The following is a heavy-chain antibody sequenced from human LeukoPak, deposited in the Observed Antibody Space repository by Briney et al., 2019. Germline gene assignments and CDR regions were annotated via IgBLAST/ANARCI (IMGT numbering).Heavy chain of an antibody. CDR2: IYSGGST. V-gene: IGHV3-53*01. CDR1: GFTVISNS. Sequence: RGGSLSLSCAASGFTVISNSMNWVRQAPGKGLEWVSVIYSGGSTNYADSVKGRFTISRDNSKNTLYLQMNSLRAEDTAVYYCIYGFTLDFWGQGTLLTVSS. CDR3: IYGFTLDF. J-gene: IGHJ4*02. D-gene: IGHD2-2*03.